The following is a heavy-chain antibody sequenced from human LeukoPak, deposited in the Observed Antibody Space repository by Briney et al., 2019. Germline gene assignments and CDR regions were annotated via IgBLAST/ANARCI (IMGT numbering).Heavy chain of an antibody. CDR3: ARVGATHFDY. Sequence: PSGTLSLTCTVSGGSISSSSYYWGWVRQPPGKGLEWIGSIYYSGSTYYNPSLKSRVTISVDTSKNQFSLKLSSVTAADTAVYYCARVGATHFDYWGQGTLVTVSS. D-gene: IGHD1-26*01. V-gene: IGHV4-39*01. CDR2: IYYSGST. J-gene: IGHJ4*02. CDR1: GGSISSSSYY.